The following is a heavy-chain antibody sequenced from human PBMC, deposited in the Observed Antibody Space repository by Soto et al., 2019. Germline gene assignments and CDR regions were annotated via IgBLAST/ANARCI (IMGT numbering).Heavy chain of an antibody. V-gene: IGHV4-61*01. J-gene: IGHJ6*02. CDR3: ARVGSPRGNYYYGMDV. D-gene: IGHD2-15*01. Sequence: SETLSLTCTVSGGSASSGSYYWSWIRQPPGKGLEWIGYIYYSGSTNYNPSLKSRVTISVDTSKNQFSLKLSSVTAADTAVYYCARVGSPRGNYYYGMDVWGQGTTVTVSS. CDR2: IYYSGST. CDR1: GGSASSGSYY.